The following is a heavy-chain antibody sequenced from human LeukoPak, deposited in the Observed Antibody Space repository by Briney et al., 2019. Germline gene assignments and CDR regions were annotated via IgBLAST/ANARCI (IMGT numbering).Heavy chain of an antibody. CDR1: VGSLNSFA. Sequence: ASVKVSRKASVGSLNSFAVSWVPHAPGQGREGVGRIIPNLGLSTSAQNFKGRVSITADKATNTAYMELTSLRSEDTAVYYYTGDVRHCRADCSIHWGEGTLVAVSS. D-gene: IGHD2-21*02. V-gene: IGHV1-69*04. CDR2: IIPNLGLS. J-gene: IGHJ4*02. CDR3: TGDVRHCRADCSIH.